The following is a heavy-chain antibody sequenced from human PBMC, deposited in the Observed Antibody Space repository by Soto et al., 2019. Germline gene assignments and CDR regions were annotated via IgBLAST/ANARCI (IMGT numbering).Heavy chain of an antibody. V-gene: IGHV3-23*01. D-gene: IGHD3-10*01. CDR1: GFTFNNYP. CDR3: AKGLGGSGSLTPRVEF. J-gene: IGHJ4*02. CDR2: ISGGGDTT. Sequence: EVQLLESGGGWVHPGGSLRLSCPPSGFTFNNYPLTWFRKDPGKGTEGVSAISGGGDTTSSASSVKGLFTVSRDVSQSTLYLPMSRLRAEDTALSYCAKGLGGSGSLTPRVEFWGQGTLVTVSS.